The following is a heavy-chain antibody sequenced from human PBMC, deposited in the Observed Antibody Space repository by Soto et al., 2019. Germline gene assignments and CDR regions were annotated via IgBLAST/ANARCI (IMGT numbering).Heavy chain of an antibody. Sequence: GGSLRLSCAASGFTFSSYCMSWVRQAPGKGLEYVSNISSNGGSTYYANSVKGRFTISRDNSKNTLYLQMGSLRAEDMAVYYCARGSFSIIRFDWFDPWGQGTLVTVSS. CDR1: GFTFSSYC. CDR3: ARGSFSIIRFDWFDP. CDR2: ISSNGGST. J-gene: IGHJ5*02. V-gene: IGHV3-64*01. D-gene: IGHD2-15*01.